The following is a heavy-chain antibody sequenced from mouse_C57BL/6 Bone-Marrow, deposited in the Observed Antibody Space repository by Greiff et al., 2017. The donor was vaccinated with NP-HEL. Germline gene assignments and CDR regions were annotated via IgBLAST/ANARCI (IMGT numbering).Heavy chain of an antibody. V-gene: IGHV5-12*01. Sequence: EVQVVESGGGLVQPGGSLKLSCAASGFTFSDYYMYWVRQTPEKRLEWVASISNGGGSYYYPDTVKGRFTISSDNAKNTLYLQMSRLKSEDTAMYYCARPDGDDPNPEVAYWGQGTLVTVSA. CDR2: ISNGGGSY. D-gene: IGHD2-13*01. CDR1: GFTFSDYY. CDR3: ARPDGDDPNPEVAY. J-gene: IGHJ3*01.